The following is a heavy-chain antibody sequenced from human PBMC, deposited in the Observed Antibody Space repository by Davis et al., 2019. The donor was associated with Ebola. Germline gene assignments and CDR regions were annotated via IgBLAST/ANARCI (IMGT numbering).Heavy chain of an antibody. D-gene: IGHD5-12*01. J-gene: IGHJ6*04. CDR1: GFTFGDYA. CDR3: AKDKGSGYYNEANMNNFYYYYAMDV. Sequence: SLKISCEASGFTFGDYAMHWVRQPPGQGLEWVASISWHTVNTGYSDSVKGRFTISRDNAKKSLYLEMNNVKLEDAASYYCAKDKGSGYYNEANMNNFYYYYAMDVWGKGTTVTVSS. CDR2: ISWHTVNT. V-gene: IGHV3-9*01.